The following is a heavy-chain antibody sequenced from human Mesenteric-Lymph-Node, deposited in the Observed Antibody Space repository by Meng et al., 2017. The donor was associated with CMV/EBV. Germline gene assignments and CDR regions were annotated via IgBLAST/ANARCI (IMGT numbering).Heavy chain of an antibody. CDR1: GFIFSRHS. D-gene: IGHD3-9*01. CDR3: ARDRTNTWFDAYDV. V-gene: IGHV3-21*01. J-gene: IGHJ3*01. CDR2: IRSGGGDI. Sequence: GGSLRLSCAASGFIFSRHSMNWVRQAPGKGLEWVSSIRSGGGDIFYADSVQGRFTISRDNAKNSLYLQMNSLRAEDTAIYYCARDRTNTWFDAYDVWGQGTMVTVSS.